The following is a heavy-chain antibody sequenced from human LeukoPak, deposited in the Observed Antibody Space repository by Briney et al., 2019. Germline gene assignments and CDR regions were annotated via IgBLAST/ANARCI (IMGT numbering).Heavy chain of an antibody. V-gene: IGHV4-31*03. CDR3: ARVRTSRYYDSSGYYSHYYYYGMDV. CDR1: GGSISSGGYY. J-gene: IGHJ6*02. Sequence: SQTLSLTCTVSGGSISSGGYYWSWIRQHPGKGLEWIGYIYYSGSTYYNPPLKSRVTISVDTSKNQFSLKLSSVTAADTAVYYCARVRTSRYYDSSGYYSHYYYYGMDVWGQGTTVTVSS. CDR2: IYYSGST. D-gene: IGHD3-22*01.